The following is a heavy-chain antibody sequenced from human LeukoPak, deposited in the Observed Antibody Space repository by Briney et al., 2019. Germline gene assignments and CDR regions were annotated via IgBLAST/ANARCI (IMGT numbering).Heavy chain of an antibody. CDR1: GFTFSSYA. Sequence: GGSLRLSCAASGFTFSSYAMSWVRQAPGKGLEWVSAIIGSGGSTYYADSVKGRFTISRDNSKNTLYLQMNSLRAEDTAVYYCAKDQSAYSSSSHFDYWDQGTLVTVSS. J-gene: IGHJ4*02. V-gene: IGHV3-23*01. D-gene: IGHD6-6*01. CDR3: AKDQSAYSSSSHFDY. CDR2: IIGSGGST.